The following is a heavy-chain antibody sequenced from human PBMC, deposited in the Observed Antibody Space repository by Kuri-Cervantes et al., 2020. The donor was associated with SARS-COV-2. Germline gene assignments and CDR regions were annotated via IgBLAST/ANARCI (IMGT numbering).Heavy chain of an antibody. D-gene: IGHD3-3*01. CDR2: ISYDGSNK. V-gene: IGHV3-30*01. CDR1: GLTFSSYA. CDR3: AKASGVLRFLEWLVSGMDV. J-gene: IGHJ6*02. Sequence: GESLKISCAASGLTFSSYAMSWVRQAPGKGLEWVAVISYDGSNKYYADSVKGRFTISRDNSKNTLYLQMNSLRAEDTAVYYCAKASGVLRFLEWLVSGMDVWGQGTTVTVSS.